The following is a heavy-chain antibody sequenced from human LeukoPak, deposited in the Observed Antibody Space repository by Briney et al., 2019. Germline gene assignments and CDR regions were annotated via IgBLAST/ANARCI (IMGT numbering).Heavy chain of an antibody. CDR2: INPSGGST. J-gene: IGHJ4*02. Sequence: GASVKVSCKASGYTFTSYYMHWVRQAPGQGLEWMGIINPSGGSTSYAQKFQGRVTMTRDMSTSTVYMELSSLRSEDTAVYYCARADKSVDFSHWGQGTLVTVPS. D-gene: IGHD3-3*01. V-gene: IGHV1-46*01. CDR3: ARADKSVDFSH. CDR1: GYTFTSYY.